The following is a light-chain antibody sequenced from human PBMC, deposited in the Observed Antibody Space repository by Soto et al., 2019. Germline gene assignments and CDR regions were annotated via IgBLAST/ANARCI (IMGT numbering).Light chain of an antibody. CDR3: QQRSNWPSTT. Sequence: EIVLPQSPATLSLSPGERAPLSCRASQSVSRYLAWYQQKPGQAPRLLIYDASNRATGIPARFSGSGSGTDFTLTISSLEPEDLAVYYCQQRSNWPSTTVGQGTKVEIK. V-gene: IGKV3-11*01. CDR2: DAS. J-gene: IGKJ1*01. CDR1: QSVSRY.